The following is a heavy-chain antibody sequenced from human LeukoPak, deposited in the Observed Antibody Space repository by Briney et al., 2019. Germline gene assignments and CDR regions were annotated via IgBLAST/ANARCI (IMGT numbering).Heavy chain of an antibody. CDR3: AKGGGYEAQYYYYYLDV. CDR2: INRNGVGT. V-gene: IGHV3-20*04. CDR1: GFIFDDYG. Sequence: GGSLRLSCAASGFIFDDYGMNWVRQAPGKGREWVSGINRNGVGTGYADSVKGRFTISRDNSKNTLYLQMTSLSAEDTAVYYCAKGGGYEAQYYYYYLDVWGKGTTVTISS. D-gene: IGHD5-12*01. J-gene: IGHJ6*03.